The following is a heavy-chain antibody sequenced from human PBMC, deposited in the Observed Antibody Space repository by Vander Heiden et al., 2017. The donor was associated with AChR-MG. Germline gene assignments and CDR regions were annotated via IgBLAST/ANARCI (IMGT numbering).Heavy chain of an antibody. V-gene: IGHV3-33*01. D-gene: IGHD1-7*01. J-gene: IGHJ6*02. CDR3: ARDPRTGTTRGPYYYYGLDV. Sequence: QVQLVESGGGVVQPGRSLRLSCAASGFNFSNHGMHWVRPAPGKGLEWVAVIWYDGTNKFYADSVKGRFTISRDNSKNTLYLQMNSLRAEDMAVYFCARDPRTGTTRGPYYYYGLDVWGQGTTVTVSS. CDR2: IWYDGTNK. CDR1: GFNFSNHG.